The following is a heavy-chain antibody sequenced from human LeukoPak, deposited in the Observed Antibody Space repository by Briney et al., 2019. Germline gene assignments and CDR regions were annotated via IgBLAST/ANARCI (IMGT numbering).Heavy chain of an antibody. CDR1: GFSFSDFY. V-gene: IGHV3-11*01. D-gene: IGHD2-2*01. CDR2: IGTRSNPI. Sequence: GGSLRLSCAASGFSFSDFYMSWIRQAPGMGLEWISYIGTRSNPIYYADSVKGRFTISRDNSKNTLYLQTSSLRAEDTAVYYCAKEPREYCSSTSCPNWIDPWGQGTLVTVSS. CDR3: AKEPREYCSSTSCPNWIDP. J-gene: IGHJ5*02.